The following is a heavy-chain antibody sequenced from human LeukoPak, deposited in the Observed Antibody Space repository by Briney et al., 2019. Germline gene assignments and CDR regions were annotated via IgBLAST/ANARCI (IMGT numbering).Heavy chain of an antibody. CDR1: GGSINNYY. Sequence: SETLSLTCTISGGSINNYYWNWIRQPPGKGLEWIGYIYYSGSTNYNPSLKSRVTISVDTSKNQFSLKLSSVTAADTAVYYCAREGNHGAFDYWGQGTLVTVSS. J-gene: IGHJ4*02. CDR2: IYYSGST. D-gene: IGHD1-14*01. CDR3: AREGNHGAFDY. V-gene: IGHV4-59*01.